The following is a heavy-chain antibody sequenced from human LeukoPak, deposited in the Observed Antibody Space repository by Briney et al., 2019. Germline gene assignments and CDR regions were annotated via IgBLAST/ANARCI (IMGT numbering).Heavy chain of an antibody. CDR1: GFTVSNNY. J-gene: IGHJ4*02. CDR3: ARDSGYSYADDY. Sequence: GGSLRLSCAASGFTVSNNYMSWVRQAPGKGLEWVSVIYSGGSTYYTDSVKGRFTISRDNAKDSLYLQMSSLRDEDTAVYYCARDSGYSYADDYWGQGTLVTVSS. V-gene: IGHV3-53*01. D-gene: IGHD5-18*01. CDR2: IYSGGST.